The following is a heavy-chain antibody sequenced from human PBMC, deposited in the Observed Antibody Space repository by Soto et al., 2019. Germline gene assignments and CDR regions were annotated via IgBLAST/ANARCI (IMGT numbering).Heavy chain of an antibody. CDR1: GGPISSSSYY. J-gene: IGHJ6*02. V-gene: IGHV4-39*01. CDR3: ARLAVAGKLFYYYYGMDV. CDR2: IYYSGST. D-gene: IGHD6-19*01. Sequence: SETLSLTCTVSGGPISSSSYYWGWIRQPPGKGLEWIGSIYYSGSTYYNPSLKSRVTISVDTSKNQFSLKLSSVTAADTAVYYCARLAVAGKLFYYYYGMDVWGQGTTVTVSS.